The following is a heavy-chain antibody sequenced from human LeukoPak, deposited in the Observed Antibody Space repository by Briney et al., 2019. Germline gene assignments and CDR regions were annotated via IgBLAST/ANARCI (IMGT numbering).Heavy chain of an antibody. D-gene: IGHD1-26*01. CDR1: GFTFDDYA. CDR3: AKGSIVGVRGYFDY. J-gene: IGHJ4*02. Sequence: PGRSLRLSCAASGFTFDDYATHWVRQAPGKGLEWVSGISWNSGSIGYADSVKGRFTISRDNAKNSLYLQMNSLRAEDTALYYCAKGSIVGVRGYFDYWGQGTLVTVSS. CDR2: ISWNSGSI. V-gene: IGHV3-9*01.